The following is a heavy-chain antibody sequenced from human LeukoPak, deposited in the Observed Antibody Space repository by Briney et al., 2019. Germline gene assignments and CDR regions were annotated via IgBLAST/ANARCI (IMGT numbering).Heavy chain of an antibody. V-gene: IGHV3-53*01. D-gene: IGHD6-6*01. CDR1: GFIVSSKY. CDR3: AKDKRAARPDYFDY. Sequence: GGSLRLSCAASGFIVSSKYMSWVRQAPGKGLEWVSVIYSGGSTYYADSVKGRFTISRDNSKNTLYLQMNSLRAEDTAVYYCAKDKRAARPDYFDYWGQGTLVTVSS. CDR2: IYSGGST. J-gene: IGHJ4*02.